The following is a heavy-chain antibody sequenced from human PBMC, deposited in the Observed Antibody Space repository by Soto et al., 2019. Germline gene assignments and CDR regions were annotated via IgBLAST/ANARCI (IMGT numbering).Heavy chain of an antibody. V-gene: IGHV4-4*07. Sequence: PSQTLPLTCTVSAGTISGYFWTCIRQTAGNGLEWIGRIYSTGTTSYNPALKRRVTMSVDTSKNQFSLRLTSVTAADTAVYYCARGASWYGGPFWGPGTLVT. CDR3: ARGASWYGGPF. CDR1: AGTISGYF. D-gene: IGHD3-10*01. CDR2: IYSTGTT. J-gene: IGHJ4*02.